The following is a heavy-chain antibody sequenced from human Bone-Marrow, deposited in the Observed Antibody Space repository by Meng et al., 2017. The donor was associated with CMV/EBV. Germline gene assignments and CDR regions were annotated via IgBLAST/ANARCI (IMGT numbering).Heavy chain of an antibody. Sequence: SETLSLTCTVSGGSISSYYWSWIRQPPGKGLEWIGYIYYSGSTNYNPSLKSRVTISVDTSKNQFSLKLGSVTAADTAVYYCARETRWNYVDYWGQGTLVTVSS. J-gene: IGHJ4*02. D-gene: IGHD3-3*01. V-gene: IGHV4-59*01. CDR3: ARETRWNYVDY. CDR1: GGSISSYY. CDR2: IYYSGST.